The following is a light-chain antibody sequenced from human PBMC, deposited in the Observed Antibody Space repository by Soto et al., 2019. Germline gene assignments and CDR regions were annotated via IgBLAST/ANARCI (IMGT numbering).Light chain of an antibody. CDR3: GTWDSSLSPGGV. J-gene: IGLJ3*02. CDR2: ENN. V-gene: IGLV1-51*02. Sequence: QSVLTKPPSVSAAPGQMVTISCSGSSSNIGSNYVSWYQQLPGTAPKLLIYENNKRPSGIPDRFSGSTSGTSATLGITGLQTGDEADYYCGTWDSSLSPGGVFGGGTKVTVL. CDR1: SSNIGSNY.